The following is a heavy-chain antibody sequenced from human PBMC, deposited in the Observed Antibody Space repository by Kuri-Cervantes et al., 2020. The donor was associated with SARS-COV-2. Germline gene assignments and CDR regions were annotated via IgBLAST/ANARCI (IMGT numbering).Heavy chain of an antibody. Sequence: SETLSLTCAVYGGSFSGYYWSWIRQPPGKGLEWIGEINHSGSTNYNPSLRSRVTISVDPSKAQFSLNLISVTAADTAVYYCARLGRYRSGYNWFDPWGQGTLVTVSS. D-gene: IGHD5-18*01. J-gene: IGHJ5*02. CDR1: GGSFSGYY. CDR3: ARLGRYRSGYNWFDP. CDR2: INHSGST. V-gene: IGHV4-34*01.